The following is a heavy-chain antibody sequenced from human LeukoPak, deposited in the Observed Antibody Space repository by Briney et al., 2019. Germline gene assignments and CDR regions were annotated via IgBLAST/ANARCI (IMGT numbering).Heavy chain of an antibody. CDR3: AKDKGLYGEYRGFDY. CDR1: GFTFSSYG. CDR2: IRYDGSNK. D-gene: IGHD4-17*01. J-gene: IGHJ4*02. Sequence: GGSLRLSCAASGFTFSSYGMHWVRQAPGKGLEWVAFIRYDGSNKYYADSVKGRFTISRDNSKNTLYLQMNSLRAEDTAVYYCAKDKGLYGEYRGFDYWGQGTLVTVSS. V-gene: IGHV3-30*02.